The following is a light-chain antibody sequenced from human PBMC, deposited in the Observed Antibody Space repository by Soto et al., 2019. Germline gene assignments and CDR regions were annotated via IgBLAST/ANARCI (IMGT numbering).Light chain of an antibody. J-gene: IGKJ1*01. Sequence: DIQMTQSPSSLSASVGDRVTITCRASQSLSGYLNWYQQKPGKAPKLLIYDASSLQSGVPSRFSGSGSGTDFTLTISSLQPEDFATYYCQQSYSTPPTFGQGTKVDIK. CDR1: QSLSGY. CDR3: QQSYSTPPT. CDR2: DAS. V-gene: IGKV1-39*01.